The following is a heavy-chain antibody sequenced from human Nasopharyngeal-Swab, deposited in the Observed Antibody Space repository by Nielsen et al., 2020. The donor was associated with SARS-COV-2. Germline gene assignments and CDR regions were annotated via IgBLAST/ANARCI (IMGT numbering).Heavy chain of an antibody. D-gene: IGHD2-2*01. CDR3: ARDQDAVVPAAIDYYYYGMDV. Sequence: RQAPGKGLEWVSYISSSGSTIYYADSVKGRFTISRDNAKNSLYLQMNSLRAEDTAVYYCARDQDAVVPAAIDYYYYGMDVWGQGTAVTVSS. V-gene: IGHV3-11*04. J-gene: IGHJ6*02. CDR2: ISSSGSTI.